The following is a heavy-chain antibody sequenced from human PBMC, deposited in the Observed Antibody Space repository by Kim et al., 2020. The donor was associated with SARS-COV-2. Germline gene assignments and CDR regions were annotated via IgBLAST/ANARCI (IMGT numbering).Heavy chain of an antibody. Sequence: GGSLRLSCAASGFTFSSYGMHWVRQAPGKGLEWVAVIWYDGSNKYYADSVKGRFTISRDNSKNTLYLQMNSLRAEDTAVYYCATWGLGEIGITSRDYYYYYYMDVWGKGTTVTVSS. CDR3: ATWGLGEIGITSRDYYYYYYMDV. J-gene: IGHJ6*03. D-gene: IGHD3-16*01. CDR2: IWYDGSNK. CDR1: GFTFSSYG. V-gene: IGHV3-33*01.